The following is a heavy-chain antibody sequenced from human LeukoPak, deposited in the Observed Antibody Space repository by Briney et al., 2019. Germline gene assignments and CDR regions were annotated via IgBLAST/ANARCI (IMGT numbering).Heavy chain of an antibody. Sequence: SETLSLTCAVSGYSISSGYYWGWIRQPPGKGLEWIGSIYHSGSTYYNPSLKSRVTISVDTSKNQFSLRLSSVTAADTAVYYCARGNCGGDCYSDYWGQGILVTVSP. D-gene: IGHD2-21*02. J-gene: IGHJ4*02. CDR3: ARGNCGGDCYSDY. CDR1: GYSISSGYY. V-gene: IGHV4-38-2*01. CDR2: IYHSGST.